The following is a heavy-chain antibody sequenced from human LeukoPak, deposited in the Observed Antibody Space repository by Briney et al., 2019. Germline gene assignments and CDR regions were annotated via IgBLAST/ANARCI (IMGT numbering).Heavy chain of an antibody. Sequence: ASVKVSCKASGGTFNSYAISWVRQAPGQGLEWMGEIIPIFGTAKYAQKFQGRVTITADELTSTAYMELNSLRAGDTAVYYCAREGGEWELLRTFDYWGQGTLVTVSS. J-gene: IGHJ4*02. D-gene: IGHD1-26*01. CDR2: IIPIFGTA. CDR1: GGTFNSYA. V-gene: IGHV1-69*13. CDR3: AREGGEWELLRTFDY.